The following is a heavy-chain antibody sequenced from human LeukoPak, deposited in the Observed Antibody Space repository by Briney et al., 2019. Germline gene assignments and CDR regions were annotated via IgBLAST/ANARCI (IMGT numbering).Heavy chain of an antibody. D-gene: IGHD3-22*01. V-gene: IGHV3-21*01. CDR2: ITSSSSSYI. J-gene: IGHJ4*02. CDR3: ARHVVAVGFDY. Sequence: GGSLRLSCAASGFTFSSYTMNWVRQAPGKGLEWVSSITSSSSSYIYYADSVMGRFTISRDNANNSLYLQMNSLRAEDTAVYYCARHVVAVGFDYWGQGTLVTVSS. CDR1: GFTFSSYT.